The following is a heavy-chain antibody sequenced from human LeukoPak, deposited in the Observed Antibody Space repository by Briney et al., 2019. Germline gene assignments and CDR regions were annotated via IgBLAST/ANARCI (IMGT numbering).Heavy chain of an antibody. J-gene: IGHJ5*02. CDR3: ARHWDYGDDNNWFDP. Sequence: GESLKISCKGSGYSFTSYWIGWVRQMPGKGLEWMGIIYPGDSDTRYSPSFQGQATISADKSISTAYLQWSSLKASDTAMYYCARHWDYGDDNNWFDPWGQGTLVTVSS. V-gene: IGHV5-51*01. CDR1: GYSFTSYW. CDR2: IYPGDSDT. D-gene: IGHD4-17*01.